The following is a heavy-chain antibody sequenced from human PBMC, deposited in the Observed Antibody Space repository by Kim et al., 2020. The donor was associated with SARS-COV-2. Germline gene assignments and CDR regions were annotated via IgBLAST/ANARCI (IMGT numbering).Heavy chain of an antibody. V-gene: IGHV4-59*01. J-gene: IGHJ5*02. CDR3: ARARFSGDGARFDP. Sequence: NPSLKSRVTISVDTSKNQFSLKLSSVTAADTAVYYCARARFSGDGARFDPWGQGTLVTVSS. D-gene: IGHD3-3*01.